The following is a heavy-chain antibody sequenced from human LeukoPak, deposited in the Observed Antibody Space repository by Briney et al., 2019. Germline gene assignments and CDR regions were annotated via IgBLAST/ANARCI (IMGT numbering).Heavy chain of an antibody. CDR3: VRVRSSSWYFDL. Sequence: GGSLRLSCAAPGFTVGSNYMNWVRQAPGKGLEWVSILFGSGRTYYADSVKGRFTISRDNSKNTLFLQMNNMRTEDTAIYYCVRVRSSSWYFDLWGQGTLVTVSS. D-gene: IGHD6-13*01. CDR2: LFGSGRT. CDR1: GFTVGSNY. V-gene: IGHV3-66*02. J-gene: IGHJ4*02.